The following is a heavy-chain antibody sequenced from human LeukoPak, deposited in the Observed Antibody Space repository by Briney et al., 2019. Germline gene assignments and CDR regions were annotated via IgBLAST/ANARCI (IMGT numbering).Heavy chain of an antibody. D-gene: IGHD6-13*01. CDR3: AKVAEWGSSWHYFDY. CDR1: GYTFTGYY. J-gene: IGHJ4*02. CDR2: IDPNSGGT. Sequence: ASVKVSCKASGYTFTGYYMHWVRQAPGQGLEWMGWIDPNSGGTNYAQKFQGRVTMTRDTSISTAYMEVNRLRSDDTAMYYCAKVAEWGSSWHYFDYWGQGTLVTVSS. V-gene: IGHV1-2*02.